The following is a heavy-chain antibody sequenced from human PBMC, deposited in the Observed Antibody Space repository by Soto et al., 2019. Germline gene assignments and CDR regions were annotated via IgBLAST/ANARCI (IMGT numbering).Heavy chain of an antibody. CDR1: GGSINSRNYY. D-gene: IGHD4-4*01. CDR2: IYYSGST. V-gene: IGHV4-61*01. CDR3: ARVIPNDYNSYNWFDP. J-gene: IGHJ5*02. Sequence: KASETLSLTCSVSGGSINSRNYYWSWIRQPPEKGLEWLGYIYYSGSTNYTPSLKSRVTMSADTSKNQFSLKLRSVTAADTAVYYCARVIPNDYNSYNWFDPWGQGTLVTVSS.